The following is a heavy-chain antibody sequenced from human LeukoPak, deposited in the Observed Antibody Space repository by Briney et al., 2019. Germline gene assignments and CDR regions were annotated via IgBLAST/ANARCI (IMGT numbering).Heavy chain of an antibody. D-gene: IGHD3-10*01. CDR1: GFTFSSYW. Sequence: PGGSLRLSCAASGFTFSSYWMSWVRQAPGKGLEWVANIKQDGSEKYYVDSVKGRFTISRDNAKNSLYLQMNSLRAEDTAVYYCARDAKSRRRRWFGELSVDYSYYMGVWGKGTTVTVSS. CDR3: ARDAKSRRRRWFGELSVDYSYYMGV. V-gene: IGHV3-7*01. J-gene: IGHJ6*03. CDR2: IKQDGSEK.